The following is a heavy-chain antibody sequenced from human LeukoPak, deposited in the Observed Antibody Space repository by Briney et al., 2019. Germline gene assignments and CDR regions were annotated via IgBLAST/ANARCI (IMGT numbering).Heavy chain of an antibody. D-gene: IGHD2-2*01. Sequence: PSETLSLTCTVSGGSISSSSYYWGWIRQPPEKGLEWIGSIYYSGSTYYNPSLKSRVTISVDTSKNQFSLKLSSVTAADTAVYYCARPGYCSNTTCYSRFDPWGQGTLVPVSS. CDR2: IYYSGST. CDR3: ARPGYCSNTTCYSRFDP. CDR1: GGSISSSSYY. J-gene: IGHJ5*02. V-gene: IGHV4-39*01.